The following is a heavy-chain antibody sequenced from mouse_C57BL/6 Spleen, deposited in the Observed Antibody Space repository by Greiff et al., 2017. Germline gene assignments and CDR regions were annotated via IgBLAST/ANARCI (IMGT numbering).Heavy chain of an antibody. CDR3: ARFPYYGSSPYAMGC. Sequence: QVQLQQPGAELVKPGASVKLSCKASGYTFTSYWMQWVKQRPGQGLEWIGEIDPSDSYTNYNQKFKGKATLTVDTSSSTAYMQLSSLTSEDSAVYYCARFPYYGSSPYAMGCWGQGASVTVAS. CDR2: IDPSDSYT. CDR1: GYTFTSYW. D-gene: IGHD1-1*01. J-gene: IGHJ4*01. V-gene: IGHV1-50*01.